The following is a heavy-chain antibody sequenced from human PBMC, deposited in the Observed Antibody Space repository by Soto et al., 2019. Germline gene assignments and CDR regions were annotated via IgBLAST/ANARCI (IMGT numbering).Heavy chain of an antibody. Sequence: SETLSLTCAVYGGSFSGYYWSWIRQPPGKGLEWIGEINHSGSTNYNPSLKSRVTISVDTSKNQFSLKLSSVTAADTAVYYCARRFRNWNYVSIDYWGQGTLVTVSS. CDR2: INHSGST. CDR3: ARRFRNWNYVSIDY. V-gene: IGHV4-34*01. J-gene: IGHJ4*02. CDR1: GGSFSGYY. D-gene: IGHD1-7*01.